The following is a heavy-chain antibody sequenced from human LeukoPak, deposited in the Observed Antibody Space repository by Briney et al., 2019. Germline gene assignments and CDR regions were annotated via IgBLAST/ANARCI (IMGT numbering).Heavy chain of an antibody. Sequence: ASVKVSCKASGYTFTSYGISWVRQAPGQGLEWMGWISAYNGNTNYAQKLQGRVTMTTDTSTSTAYMELRSLRSDDTAVYYCARGPTQYCSSTSCYPSAFGYWGQGTLVTVSS. CDR3: ARGPTQYCSSTSCYPSAFGY. CDR2: ISAYNGNT. J-gene: IGHJ4*02. D-gene: IGHD2-2*01. V-gene: IGHV1-18*01. CDR1: GYTFTSYG.